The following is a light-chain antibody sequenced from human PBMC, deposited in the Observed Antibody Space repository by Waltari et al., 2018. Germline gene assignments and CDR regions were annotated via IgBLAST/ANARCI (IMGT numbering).Light chain of an antibody. CDR3: GTWDRSLSAYWV. CDR1: SSNLGNNY. V-gene: IGLV1-51*01. Sequence: QSVLTPPPSVSASPGQNVTISCFGSSSNLGNNYVSWYHQLPGKAPKFLIYDKNHGHSGIPARVSGSKSGTSATLGITGLQTGDEADYYCGTWDRSLSAYWVFGGGTKLTVL. CDR2: DKN. J-gene: IGLJ3*02.